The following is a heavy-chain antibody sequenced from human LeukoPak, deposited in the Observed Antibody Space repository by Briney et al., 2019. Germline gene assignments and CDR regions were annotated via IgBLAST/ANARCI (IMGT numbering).Heavy chain of an antibody. V-gene: IGHV6-1*01. CDR3: GRGYYGPEKHGMDV. CDR1: GDSVSGKIAT. CDR2: TYYRSKWYN. D-gene: IGHD3-10*01. Sequence: SQTLSLTCAISGDSVSGKIATWNWIRQSPSRGLEWLGRTYYRSKWYNDYAVSVKSRITINPDTSKNQFSLQLNSVTPEDTAVYYCGRGYYGPEKHGMDVWGQGTTVTVSS. J-gene: IGHJ6*02.